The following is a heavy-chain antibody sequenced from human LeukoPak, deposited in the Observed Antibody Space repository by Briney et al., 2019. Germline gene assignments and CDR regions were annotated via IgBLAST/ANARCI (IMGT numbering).Heavy chain of an antibody. D-gene: IGHD3-22*01. CDR3: ARDSDYYDRSGYYYQSLSWFDP. CDR1: GFTFSSYG. J-gene: IGHJ5*02. Sequence: GGSLRLSCAASGFTFSSYGMHWVRQAPGKGLEWVAVIWYDGSNKYYADSVKGRFTISRDNSKNTLYLQMNSLRAEDTAVYYCARDSDYYDRSGYYYQSLSWFDPWGQGTLVTVSS. V-gene: IGHV3-33*01. CDR2: IWYDGSNK.